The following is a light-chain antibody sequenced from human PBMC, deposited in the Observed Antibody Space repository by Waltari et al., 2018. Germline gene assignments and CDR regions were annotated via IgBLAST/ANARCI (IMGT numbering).Light chain of an antibody. J-gene: IGKJ4*01. V-gene: IGKV3-11*01. Sequence: EVVLTQSPATLSLSPGGRATVSCRASQSVYNFLAWYQQKPGQAPRLLTYEASQRATGIPARFSGSGSGTDFTLTISNVEPEDVAIYYCQQRANWPPLTFGGGTKVEIK. CDR3: QQRANWPPLT. CDR2: EAS. CDR1: QSVYNF.